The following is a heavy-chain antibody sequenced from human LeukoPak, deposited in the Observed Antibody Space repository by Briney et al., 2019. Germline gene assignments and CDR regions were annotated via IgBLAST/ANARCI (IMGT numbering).Heavy chain of an antibody. Sequence: GGSLRLSCAASGFTFSSYSMNWVRQAPGKGLEWVSAISGSGGSTYYADSVKGRFTISRDNSKNTLHLQMTSLRADDTAVYYCAKSPGGYDIFDYWGQGTLVTVST. D-gene: IGHD3-9*01. CDR1: GFTFSSYS. CDR3: AKSPGGYDIFDY. CDR2: ISGSGGST. J-gene: IGHJ4*02. V-gene: IGHV3-23*01.